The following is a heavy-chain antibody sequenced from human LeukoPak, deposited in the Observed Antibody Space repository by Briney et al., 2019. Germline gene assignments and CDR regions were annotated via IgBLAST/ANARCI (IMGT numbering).Heavy chain of an antibody. J-gene: IGHJ4*02. Sequence: SETLSLTCTVSGGSISIRNYYWGWIRQPPGKGLEWIGSMYYSGSSFYNPSLKTGFTISADTSQNQFSLKLSSVTAADTAVYYCARAPTGYWGQGTLVTVSS. CDR2: MYYSGSS. CDR1: GGSISIRNYY. D-gene: IGHD4-17*01. V-gene: IGHV4-39*01. CDR3: ARAPTGY.